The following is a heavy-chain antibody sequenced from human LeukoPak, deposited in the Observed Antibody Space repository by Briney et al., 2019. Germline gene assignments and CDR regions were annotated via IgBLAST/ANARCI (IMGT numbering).Heavy chain of an antibody. CDR1: GFTFSSYG. CDR2: IRYDGSNK. CDR3: ARDQGIAAAGTYYYYGMDV. Sequence: GGSLRLSCAASGFTFSSYGMHWVRQAPGKGLEWVAFIRYDGSNKYYADSVKGRFTTSRDNAKNSLYLQMNSLRAEDTAVYYCARDQGIAAAGTYYYYGMDVWGQGTTVTVSS. V-gene: IGHV3-30*02. J-gene: IGHJ6*02. D-gene: IGHD6-13*01.